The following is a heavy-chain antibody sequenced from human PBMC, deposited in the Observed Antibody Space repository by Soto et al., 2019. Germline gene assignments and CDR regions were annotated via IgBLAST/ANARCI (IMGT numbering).Heavy chain of an antibody. Sequence: SETLSLTCTVSGGSISRYNYYWTWIRQPPGKGPEWIGHIYYTGDTNYNPSLKNRVTISGDTSKNQFSLKLTSMTAADTSFYYFARMVVGGRGWGPNDFWGQETLVTVSS. V-gene: IGHV4-61*01. CDR3: ARMVVGGRGWGPNDF. CDR1: GGSISRYNYY. D-gene: IGHD6-19*01. J-gene: IGHJ4*02. CDR2: IYYTGDT.